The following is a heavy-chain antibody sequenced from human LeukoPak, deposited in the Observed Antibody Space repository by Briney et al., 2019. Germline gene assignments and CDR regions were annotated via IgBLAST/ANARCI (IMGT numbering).Heavy chain of an antibody. J-gene: IGHJ4*02. CDR2: INHSGST. Sequence: SETLSLTCAVYGGSFSGYYWSWIRQPPGKGLEWIGEINHSGSTNYNPSLKSRVTISVDTSKNQFSLKLSSVTAADTAVYYCASYSSSWKRNFDYWGQGTLVTVSS. CDR3: ASYSSSWKRNFDY. V-gene: IGHV4-34*01. D-gene: IGHD6-13*01. CDR1: GGSFSGYY.